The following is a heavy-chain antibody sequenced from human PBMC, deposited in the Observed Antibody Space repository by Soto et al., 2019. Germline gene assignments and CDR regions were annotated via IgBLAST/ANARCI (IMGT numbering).Heavy chain of an antibody. CDR2: ISGSGGST. Sequence: GGSLRLSCAASGFTFSGYAMSWVRQAPGKGLEWVSAISGSGGSTYYADSVKGRFTISRDNSKNTLYLQMNSLRAEDTAVYYCAEGGYSNFRYYFDYWGQGTLVTVSS. J-gene: IGHJ4*02. CDR1: GFTFSGYA. V-gene: IGHV3-23*01. CDR3: AEGGYSNFRYYFDY. D-gene: IGHD4-4*01.